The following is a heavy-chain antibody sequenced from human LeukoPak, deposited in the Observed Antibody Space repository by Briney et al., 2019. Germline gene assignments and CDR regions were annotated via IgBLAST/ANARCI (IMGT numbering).Heavy chain of an antibody. CDR2: IWYDGSNK. CDR3: AKDSVAGDDYYDSSGYHYYFDY. V-gene: IGHV3-33*06. CDR1: GFTFSSYG. J-gene: IGHJ4*02. Sequence: GGSLRLSCAASGFTFSSYGMHRVRQAPGKGLEWVAVIWYDGSNKYYADSVKGRFTISRDNSKNTLYLQMNSLRAEDTAVYYCAKDSVAGDDYYDSSGYHYYFDYWGQGTLVTVSS. D-gene: IGHD3-22*01.